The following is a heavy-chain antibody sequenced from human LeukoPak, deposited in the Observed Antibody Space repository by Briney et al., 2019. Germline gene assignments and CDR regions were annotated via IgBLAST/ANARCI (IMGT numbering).Heavy chain of an antibody. V-gene: IGHV1-18*01. CDR2: ISAYNGNT. Sequence: ASVKVSCKASGYTFTSYGISWVRQAPGQGLEWRGWISAYNGNTNYAQKLQGRVTMTTDTSTSTAYTELRSLRSDDTAVSYCARDWVPPYYGSGSYYGPDTWGQGTMVTVSS. D-gene: IGHD3-10*01. J-gene: IGHJ3*02. CDR3: ARDWVPPYYGSGSYYGPDT. CDR1: GYTFTSYG.